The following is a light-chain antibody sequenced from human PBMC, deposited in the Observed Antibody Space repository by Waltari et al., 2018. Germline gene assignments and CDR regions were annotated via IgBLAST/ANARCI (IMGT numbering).Light chain of an antibody. CDR2: QDT. CDR1: KLADKY. Sequence: SYELTQPPSVSVSPGQTASITCSGHKLADKYVCWYQQKPGQSPVMVIYQDTRRPSEIPERFSGSSSGNTATLTISGTQAVDEADYYCQAWDSRTYVVFGGGTKLTVL. J-gene: IGLJ2*01. CDR3: QAWDSRTYVV. V-gene: IGLV3-1*01.